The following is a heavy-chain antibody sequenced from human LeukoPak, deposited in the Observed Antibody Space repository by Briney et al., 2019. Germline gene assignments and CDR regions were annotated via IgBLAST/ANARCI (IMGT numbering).Heavy chain of an antibody. CDR2: IYYSGST. D-gene: IGHD6-13*01. CDR1: GGSISSSSYY. CDR3: ARLKGEQQLAMDLFDP. Sequence: PSETLSLTCTVSGGSISSSSYYWGWIRQPPGKGLEWIGSIYYSGSTYYNPSLKSRVTISVDTSKNQFSLKLSSVTAADTAVYYCARLKGEQQLAMDLFDPWGQGTLVTVSS. V-gene: IGHV4-39*01. J-gene: IGHJ5*02.